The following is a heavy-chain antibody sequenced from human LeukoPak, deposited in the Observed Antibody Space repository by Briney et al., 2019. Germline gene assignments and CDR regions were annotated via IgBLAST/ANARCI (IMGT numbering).Heavy chain of an antibody. CDR3: AKGRGYCTGGSCYSDY. Sequence: PGGSLRLSCAVSGFTFSDYYMSWIRQAPGKGLEWVSYISSGGSTISHADSVKGRFTISRDNAENSLYLQMNSLRVEDTAIYYCAKGRGYCTGGSCYSDYWGQGTLVAVSS. CDR2: ISSGGSTI. J-gene: IGHJ4*02. CDR1: GFTFSDYY. D-gene: IGHD2-15*01. V-gene: IGHV3-11*01.